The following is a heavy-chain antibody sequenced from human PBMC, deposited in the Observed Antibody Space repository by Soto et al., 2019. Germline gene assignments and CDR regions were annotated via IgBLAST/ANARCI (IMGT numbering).Heavy chain of an antibody. D-gene: IGHD3-10*01. J-gene: IGHJ6*02. CDR2: IKQDGSEK. Sequence: GGSLRLSCAASGFTFSSYWMSWVRQAPGKGLEWVANIKQDGSEKYYVDSVKGRFTISRDNAKNSLYLQMNSLRAEDTAVYYCARDSGYGSGSYCLEPLYYYYYGMDVWGQGTTVTVSS. CDR1: GFTFSSYW. CDR3: ARDSGYGSGSYCLEPLYYYYYGMDV. V-gene: IGHV3-7*01.